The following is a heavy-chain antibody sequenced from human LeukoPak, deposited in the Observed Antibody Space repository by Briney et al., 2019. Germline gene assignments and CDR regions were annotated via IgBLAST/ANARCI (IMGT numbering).Heavy chain of an antibody. CDR1: GDSVSSNSAA. J-gene: IGHJ5*02. D-gene: IGHD3-3*01. V-gene: IGHV6-1*01. CDR3: AKEERITIFGVVILTNWFDP. Sequence: SSQTLSLTCAISGDSVSSNSAAWNWIRQSPSRGLEWLGRTYYRSKWYNDYAVSVKSRITINPDTSKNQFSLQLNSVTPEDTAVYYCAKEERITIFGVVILTNWFDPWGQGTLVTVSS. CDR2: TYYRSKWYN.